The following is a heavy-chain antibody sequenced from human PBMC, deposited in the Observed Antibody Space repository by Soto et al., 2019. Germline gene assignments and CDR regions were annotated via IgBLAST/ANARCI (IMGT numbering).Heavy chain of an antibody. J-gene: IGHJ4*02. CDR2: ISSRSSLI. V-gene: IGHV3-21*06. D-gene: IGHD6-19*01. CDR3: ARERGEYDSAWYIER. Sequence: GGSLRLSCAASGFSFSSHSFNLVRQAPGQGLEWVAYISSRSSLILYADSVRGRFVISRDNALNSLYLQMNSPRDEDTAIYYCARERGEYDSAWYIERWGKGTQVTVSS. CDR1: GFSFSSHS.